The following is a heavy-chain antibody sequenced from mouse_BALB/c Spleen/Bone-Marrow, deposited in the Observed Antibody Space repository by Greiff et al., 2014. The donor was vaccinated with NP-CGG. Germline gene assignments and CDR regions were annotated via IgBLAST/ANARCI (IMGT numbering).Heavy chain of an antibody. J-gene: IGHJ3*01. Sequence: EVQLQQSGGGLVKPGGSLKLSCAASGFTFSSYAMSWVRQTPEKRLEWVATISSGGSYTYYPDSLKGRFTISRDNAKNTLYLQMSSLRSEDTAMYYCARHREVRPFAYWGQGTLVTVSA. CDR2: ISSGGSYT. CDR1: GFTFSSYA. CDR3: ARHREVRPFAY. V-gene: IGHV5-9-3*01. D-gene: IGHD2-14*01.